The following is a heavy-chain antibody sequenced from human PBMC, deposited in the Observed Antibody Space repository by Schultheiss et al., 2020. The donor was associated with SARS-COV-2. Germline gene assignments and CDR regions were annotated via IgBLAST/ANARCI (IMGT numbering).Heavy chain of an antibody. J-gene: IGHJ4*02. Sequence: GGSLRLSCAASGFTFSSYGMHWVRQAPGKGLEWVANIKQDGSEKYYVDSVKGRFTISRDNSKNTLYLQMNSLRAEDTAVYYCATSYYDFWSGYRDYWGQGTLVTVSS. V-gene: IGHV3-7*01. CDR1: GFTFSSYG. CDR2: IKQDGSEK. D-gene: IGHD3-3*01. CDR3: ATSYYDFWSGYRDY.